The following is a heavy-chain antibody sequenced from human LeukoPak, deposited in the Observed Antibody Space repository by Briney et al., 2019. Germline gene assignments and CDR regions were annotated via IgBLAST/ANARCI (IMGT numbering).Heavy chain of an antibody. CDR3: LGGAVAGN. D-gene: IGHD6-19*01. Sequence: GGSLRLSCAASGFTFSSYAMHWVRQAPGKGLEWVAAISYDGSNKYYADSVKGRFTISRDNSKNTLYLQMNSLRAEDTAVYYCLGGAVAGNWGQGTLVTVSS. J-gene: IGHJ4*02. CDR1: GFTFSSYA. V-gene: IGHV3-30-3*01. CDR2: ISYDGSNK.